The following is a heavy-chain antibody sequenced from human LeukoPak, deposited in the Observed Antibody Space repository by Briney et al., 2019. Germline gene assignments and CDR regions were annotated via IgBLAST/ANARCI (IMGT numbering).Heavy chain of an antibody. CDR3: TRDPRHFDS. D-gene: IGHD6-6*01. V-gene: IGHV3-21*01. CDR1: GFAFSTYS. Sequence: GGSLRLSCAASGFAFSTYSMNWVRQAPGKGLEWVSLIRSRSSYIYYADSVKGRFTISRDNAKNSLYLQMSSLRVEDTAVYYCTRDPRHFDSCGQGTLVTVSS. CDR2: IRSRSSYI. J-gene: IGHJ5*01.